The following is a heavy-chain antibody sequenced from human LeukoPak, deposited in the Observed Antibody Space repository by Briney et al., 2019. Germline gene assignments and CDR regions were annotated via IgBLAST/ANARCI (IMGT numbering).Heavy chain of an antibody. J-gene: IGHJ5*02. Sequence: SETLSLTCTVSGGSISSYFWSWIRQPPGKGLEWIGYIYYSGSTNYNPSLKSRVTISVDRSKNQFSLKLSSVTAADTAVYYCAVVAGYNWFDPWGQGTLVTVSS. CDR3: AVVAGYNWFDP. D-gene: IGHD6-19*01. CDR1: GGSISSYF. V-gene: IGHV4-59*12. CDR2: IYYSGST.